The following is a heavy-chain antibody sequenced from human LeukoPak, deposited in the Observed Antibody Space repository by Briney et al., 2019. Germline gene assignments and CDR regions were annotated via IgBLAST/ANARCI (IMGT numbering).Heavy chain of an antibody. J-gene: IGHJ6*03. CDR3: ARGLPVWLPDYYYMDV. Sequence: SETLSLTCTVSGGSISSYYWSWIRQPAGKGLEWIGRIYTSGSTNYNPSLKSRVTMSVDTSKNQFSLKLSSVTAADTAVYYCARGLPVWLPDYYYMDVWAKGPRSPSP. CDR1: GGSISSYY. D-gene: IGHD5-12*01. V-gene: IGHV4-4*07. CDR2: IYTSGST.